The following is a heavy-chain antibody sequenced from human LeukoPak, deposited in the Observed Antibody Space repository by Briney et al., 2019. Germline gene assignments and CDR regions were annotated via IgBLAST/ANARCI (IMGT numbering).Heavy chain of an antibody. D-gene: IGHD6-19*01. CDR2: ISAYSGDT. Sequence: ASVKVSCKASGNSFATYGISWVRQAPGQGLEWMGWISAYSGDTNYGQKLQGRVTMTTDTSTSTAYMELRSLRSDDTAVYYCAREGKQWLQYYFDYWGQGTLVTVSS. J-gene: IGHJ4*02. V-gene: IGHV1-18*01. CDR1: GNSFATYG. CDR3: AREGKQWLQYYFDY.